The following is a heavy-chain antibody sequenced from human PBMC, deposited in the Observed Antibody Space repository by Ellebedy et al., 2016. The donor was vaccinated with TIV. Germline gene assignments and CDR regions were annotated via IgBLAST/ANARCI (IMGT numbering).Heavy chain of an antibody. D-gene: IGHD3-16*01. V-gene: IGHV5-10-1*01. J-gene: IGHJ5*02. Sequence: GESLKISCHGSGYTFTNDWISWVRQIPGRGLEWLGRIDPSDSCTYYSPSSQGHVTMSVDSSTSTVSLQWSSLKASDSGLYYCTRHLPFSRFDPWGQGTLVTVSS. CDR1: GYTFTNDW. CDR3: TRHLPFSRFDP. CDR2: IDPSDSCT.